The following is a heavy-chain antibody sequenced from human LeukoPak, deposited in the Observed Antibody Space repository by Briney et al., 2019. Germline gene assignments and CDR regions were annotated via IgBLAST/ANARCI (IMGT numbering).Heavy chain of an antibody. V-gene: IGHV1-46*01. Sequence: ASVKVSCKASGGTFSSYAISWVRQAPGQGLEWMGIINPSGGSTSYAQKFQGRVTMTRDMSTSTVYMELSSLRSEDTAVYYCASTLTGTTGDDAFDIWGQGTMVTVSS. CDR3: ASTLTGTTGDDAFDI. J-gene: IGHJ3*02. CDR1: GGTFSSYA. D-gene: IGHD1-7*01. CDR2: INPSGGST.